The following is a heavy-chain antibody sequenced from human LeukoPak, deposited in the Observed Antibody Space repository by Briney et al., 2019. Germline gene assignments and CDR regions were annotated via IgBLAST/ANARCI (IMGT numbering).Heavy chain of an antibody. J-gene: IGHJ4*02. CDR2: IFYSGNS. D-gene: IGHD3-10*01. V-gene: IGHV4-59*01. Sequence: SETLSLTCTVSGGSIAGYYWSWIRQPPGKGLEWIGYIFYSGNSNYNPSLKSRVTISVDTSKNQFSLNLTSVTAADTAVYFCARTGFGELPFDYWGQGTLVTVSS. CDR3: ARTGFGELPFDY. CDR1: GGSIAGYY.